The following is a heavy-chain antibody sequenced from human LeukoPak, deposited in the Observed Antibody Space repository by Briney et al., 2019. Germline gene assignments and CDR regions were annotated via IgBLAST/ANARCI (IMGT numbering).Heavy chain of an antibody. Sequence: GGSLRLSCAASGFTFSSYSMNWVRQAPGKGLEWVSSISSSSSYIYYADSVKGRFTISRDNAKNSLYLQMNSLRAEDTAVYYCARDSTPASSTSPFDYWGQGILVTVSS. V-gene: IGHV3-21*01. CDR2: ISSSSSYI. CDR1: GFTFSSYS. J-gene: IGHJ4*02. CDR3: ARDSTPASSTSPFDY. D-gene: IGHD2-2*01.